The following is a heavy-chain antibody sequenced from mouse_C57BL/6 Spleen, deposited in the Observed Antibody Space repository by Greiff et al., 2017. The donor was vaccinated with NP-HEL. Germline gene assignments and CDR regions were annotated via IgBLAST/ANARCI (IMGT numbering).Heavy chain of an antibody. V-gene: IGHV1-18*01. D-gene: IGHD1-1*01. CDR1: GYTFTDYN. Sequence: VQLQQSGPELVKPGASVKIPCKASGYTFTDYNMDWVKQSHGKSLEWIGDINPNNGGTIYNQKFKGKATLTVDKSSSTAYMELRSLTSEDTAVYYCARAPTTVDWYFDVWGTGTTVTVSS. CDR2: INPNNGGT. J-gene: IGHJ1*03. CDR3: ARAPTTVDWYFDV.